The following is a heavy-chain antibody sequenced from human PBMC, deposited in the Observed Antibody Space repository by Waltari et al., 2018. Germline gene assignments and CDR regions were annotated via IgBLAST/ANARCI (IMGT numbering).Heavy chain of an antibody. J-gene: IGHJ4*02. CDR1: GFSFSSYE. D-gene: IGHD5-12*01. V-gene: IGHV3-48*03. CDR2: ISRSGSTL. Sequence: EVQLLESGGGLGQPGGSLSLSCAASGFSFSSYEMNWVRQAPGKGLEWLSYISRSGSTLDEADSVKGRCTISRDNAKNSRYLQMNSLRAEDTGVYYCARPRSVAFFDYWGQGTLVTVSS. CDR3: ARPRSVAFFDY.